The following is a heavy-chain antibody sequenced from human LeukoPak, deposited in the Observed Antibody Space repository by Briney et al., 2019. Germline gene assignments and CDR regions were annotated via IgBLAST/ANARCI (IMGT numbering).Heavy chain of an antibody. CDR2: ISGSGGST. CDR3: ARGFPANIVVVTAIPDY. D-gene: IGHD2-21*02. J-gene: IGHJ4*02. Sequence: GGSLRLSCEASGLTFRSYGMSWVRQAPGKGLEWVSIISGSGGSTDYADSVKGRFTISRDNSKNTLYLQMNSLRAEDTAVYYCARGFPANIVVVTAIPDYWGQGTLVTVSS. CDR1: GLTFRSYG. V-gene: IGHV3-23*01.